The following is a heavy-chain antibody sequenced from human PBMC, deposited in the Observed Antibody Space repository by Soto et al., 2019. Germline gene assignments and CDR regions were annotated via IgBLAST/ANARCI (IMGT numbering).Heavy chain of an antibody. CDR3: ARAAEYYDFWSGFPAFDY. V-gene: IGHV4-61*01. CDR2: IYYTGST. D-gene: IGHD3-3*01. J-gene: IGHJ4*02. CDR1: GGSVNSDYYY. Sequence: QVQLQESGPGLVKPSETLSLTCTVSGGSVNSDYYYWSWIRQPPGKGLEWIGYIYYTGSTNYNPSLKSRVTISIDASRNQFSLKLSSVTAADTALYYCARAAEYYDFWSGFPAFDYWGQGTLVTVSS.